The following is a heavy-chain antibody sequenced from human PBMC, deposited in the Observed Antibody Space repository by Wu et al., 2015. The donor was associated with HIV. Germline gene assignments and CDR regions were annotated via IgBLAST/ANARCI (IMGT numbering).Heavy chain of an antibody. CDR2: IIPFFGSS. CDR1: GDTISTYT. J-gene: IGHJ4*02. Sequence: QVQLVQSGAEVKKPGSSVKVSCRASGDTISTYTISWVRQAPGQGLEWMGRIIPFFGSSNYAQKFQGRLTITADESTRTAYMELSSLRSDDTAVYYCARERPVSLAAEPYYFDYWGQGTLVTVSS. D-gene: IGHD6-25*01. CDR3: ARERPVSLAAEPYYFDY. V-gene: IGHV1-69*13.